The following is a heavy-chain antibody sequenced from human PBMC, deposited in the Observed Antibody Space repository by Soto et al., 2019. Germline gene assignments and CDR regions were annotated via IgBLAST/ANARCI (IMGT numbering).Heavy chain of an antibody. CDR2: ISYDGSNK. CDR1: GFTFRSCA. J-gene: IGHJ4*02. V-gene: IGHV3-30-3*01. CDR3: ARPSGPPAVSPVAGTILWDDSSGYEVEYETATDY. D-gene: IGHD3-22*01. Sequence: HPGGPLRLSCAASGFTFRSCALHWVRQAPGKGLQRVAVISYDGSNKYYADTVKGRFTIARDNSKNTLYLQMNSLRAEDTAVYYWARPSGPPAVSPVAGTILWDDSSGYEVEYETATDYWGQGTLVTVSS.